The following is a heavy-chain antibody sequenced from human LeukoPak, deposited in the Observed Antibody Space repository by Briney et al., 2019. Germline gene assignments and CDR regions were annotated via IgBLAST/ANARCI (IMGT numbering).Heavy chain of an antibody. CDR1: GFTFTNAW. V-gene: IGHV3-15*01. D-gene: IGHD3-22*01. Sequence: GGSLRLSCAASGFTFTNAWMSWVRQAPGKGLEWVGLIKTKTEGGTTDYAAPVKGRFTISRDDSKNTAYLQMNSLKTEDTAVYYCTRVYYYDSSDPCFDYWGQGTLVTVSS. J-gene: IGHJ4*02. CDR3: TRVYYYDSSDPCFDY. CDR2: IKTKTEGGTT.